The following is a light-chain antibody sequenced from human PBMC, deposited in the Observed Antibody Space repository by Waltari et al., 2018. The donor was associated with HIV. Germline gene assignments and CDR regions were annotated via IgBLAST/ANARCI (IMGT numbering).Light chain of an antibody. Sequence: NFMLTQPHSMSESPGKTVTISCTRSSGRLASNYVQWYQQRPGSAPTTVIYEDNERPSGVPDRFSGSIDRSSNSASLTISGLKTEDEADYYCHSYDTNNQVFGGGTKLTVV. CDR1: SGRLASNY. V-gene: IGLV6-57*04. CDR3: HSYDTNNQV. J-gene: IGLJ2*01. CDR2: EDN.